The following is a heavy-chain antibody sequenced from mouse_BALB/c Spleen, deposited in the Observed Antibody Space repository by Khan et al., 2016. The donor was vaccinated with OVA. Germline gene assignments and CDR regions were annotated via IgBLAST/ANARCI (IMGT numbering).Heavy chain of an antibody. Sequence: QVQLQQPGAELVRPGASVKLSCKTSGYIFTSYWIHWVKQRSGQGLEWIARIYPGTGSTYYDEKFKGKATLTADQSSSPAYMQLSSLTSEDSAGFVCARDYGSNYYFDSWGQGTTLTVSS. CDR2: IYPGTGST. J-gene: IGHJ2*01. V-gene: IGHV1S132*01. CDR3: ARDYGSNYYFDS. D-gene: IGHD1-1*01. CDR1: GYIFTSYW.